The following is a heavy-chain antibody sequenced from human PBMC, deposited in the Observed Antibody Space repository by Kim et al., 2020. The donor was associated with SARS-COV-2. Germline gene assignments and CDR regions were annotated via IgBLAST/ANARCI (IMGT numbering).Heavy chain of an antibody. Sequence: GGSLRLSCAASGFTFSSYWMHWVRQAPGKGLVWVSRINSDGSSTSYADSVKGRFTISRDNAKNTLYLQMNSLRAEDTAVYYCARARNYYDSSGYPHDAFDIWGQGTMVTVSS. CDR1: GFTFSSYW. CDR3: ARARNYYDSSGYPHDAFDI. D-gene: IGHD3-22*01. V-gene: IGHV3-74*01. J-gene: IGHJ3*02. CDR2: INSDGSST.